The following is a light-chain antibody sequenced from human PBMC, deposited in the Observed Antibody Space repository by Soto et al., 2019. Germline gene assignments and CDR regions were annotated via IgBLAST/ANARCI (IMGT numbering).Light chain of an antibody. CDR2: GAS. V-gene: IGKV3-15*01. Sequence: EIVLTQSPGTLSLSPGERATLSCRASQSVNSFYLAWFQQKPGQAPRLLIYGASSRATGIPARFSGSGSGTEFTLTISSLQSEDFAVYYCQQYNNWPPITFGQGTRLEL. CDR1: QSVNSFY. J-gene: IGKJ5*01. CDR3: QQYNNWPPIT.